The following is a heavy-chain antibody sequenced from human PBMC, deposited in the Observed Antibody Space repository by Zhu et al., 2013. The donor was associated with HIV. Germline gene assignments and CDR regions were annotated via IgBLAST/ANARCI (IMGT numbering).Heavy chain of an antibody. D-gene: IGHD6-13*01. J-gene: IGHJ6*02. V-gene: IGHV3-23*01. CDR3: APRIAAAGTVGGPNYYHYV. CDR1: GFTFRNYA. Sequence: EVQLLESGGGLVQPGGSLRLSCAASGFTFRNYAMTWVRQAPGKGLEWVSGISGSGGSTYYADSVKGRFTISRDNSKNTLYLQMNSLRAEDTAVYYCAPRIAAAGTVGGPNYYHYVWGQGTTVTASS. CDR2: ISGSGGST.